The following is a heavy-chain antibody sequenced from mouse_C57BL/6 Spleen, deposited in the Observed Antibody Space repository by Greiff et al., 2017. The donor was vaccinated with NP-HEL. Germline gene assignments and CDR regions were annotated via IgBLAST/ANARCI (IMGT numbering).Heavy chain of an antibody. J-gene: IGHJ2*01. D-gene: IGHD2-5*01. V-gene: IGHV1-80*01. CDR2: IYPGDGDT. CDR3: ARECLYSNYHYFDY. CDR1: GYAFSSYW. Sequence: QVQLKESGAELVKPGASVKISCKASGYAFSSYWMNWVKQRPGKGLEWLGQIYPGDGDTNYNGKFKGKATLTADKSSSTAYMQLSSLTSEDSAVYFCARECLYSNYHYFDYWGQGTTLTVSS.